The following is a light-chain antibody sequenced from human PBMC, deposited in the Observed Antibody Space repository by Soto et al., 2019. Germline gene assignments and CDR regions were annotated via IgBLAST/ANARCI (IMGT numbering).Light chain of an antibody. CDR1: QSLLHSNGYNY. V-gene: IGKV2-28*01. J-gene: IGKJ4*01. CDR2: LGS. Sequence: DLVMTQSPLSLPVTPGEPASISCRSSQSLLHSNGYNYLDWYLQKPGQSPQLLIYLGSNRASGVPDRFSGSGSGTDFTLKISRVEAEDVGVYYCMQALRSFGGGTKVEIK. CDR3: MQALRS.